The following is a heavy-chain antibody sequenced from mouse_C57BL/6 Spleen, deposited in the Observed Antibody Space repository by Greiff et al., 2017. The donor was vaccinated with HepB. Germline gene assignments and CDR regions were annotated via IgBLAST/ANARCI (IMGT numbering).Heavy chain of an antibody. CDR2: ISSGSSTI. CDR1: GFTFSDYG. D-gene: IGHD1-1*01. Sequence: EVKLVESGGGLVKPGGSLKLSCAASGFTFSDYGMHWVRQAPEKGLEWVAYISSGSSTIYYADTVKGRFTISRDNAKNTLFLQMTSLRSEDTAMYYCAGGITTVGYYFDYWGQGTTLTVSS. CDR3: AGGITTVGYYFDY. J-gene: IGHJ2*01. V-gene: IGHV5-17*01.